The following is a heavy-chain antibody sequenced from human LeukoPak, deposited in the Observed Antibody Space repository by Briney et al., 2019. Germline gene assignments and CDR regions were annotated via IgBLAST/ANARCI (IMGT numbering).Heavy chain of an antibody. Sequence: GGPLRLSCAASGFTFSSYAMSWVRQAPGKGLEWVSAITGSGGSTYYADSVKGRFTISRDNSKNTLYLQMNSLKAEDTAVYYCANRYYYDSSGYYYLFDYWGQGTLVTVSS. D-gene: IGHD3-22*01. CDR3: ANRYYYDSSGYYYLFDY. V-gene: IGHV3-23*01. CDR1: GFTFSSYA. J-gene: IGHJ4*02. CDR2: ITGSGGST.